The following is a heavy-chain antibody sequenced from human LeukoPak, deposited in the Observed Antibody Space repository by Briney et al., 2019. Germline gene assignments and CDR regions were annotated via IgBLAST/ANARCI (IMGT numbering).Heavy chain of an antibody. D-gene: IGHD6-13*01. V-gene: IGHV3-66*04. CDR2: LYSGGGT. Sequence: GGSLRLSCAASGFTISSNYMSWVRQAPGKGLDWVSILYSGGGTYYADSVKGRFTISRDNSKNTLYLQMNSRRAEDTAVYYCARPSSSWYYYYGMDVWGQGTTVTVSS. CDR1: GFTISSNY. J-gene: IGHJ6*02. CDR3: ARPSSSWYYYYGMDV.